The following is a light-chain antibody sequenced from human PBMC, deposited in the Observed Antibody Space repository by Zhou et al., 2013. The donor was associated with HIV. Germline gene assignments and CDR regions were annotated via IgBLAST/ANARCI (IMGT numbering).Light chain of an antibody. Sequence: EIVLTQSPGTLSVSPGEGVALSCRASQNIRNRDFAWYQHKPGQPPRLLIYGTSSRANGIPDRFSGSGSGTDFTLTISRLEPEDSAVYYCQQYGGSPLVTFGQGTRLDIK. V-gene: IGKV3-20*01. CDR3: QQYGGSPLVT. CDR2: GTS. J-gene: IGKJ5*01. CDR1: QNIRNRD.